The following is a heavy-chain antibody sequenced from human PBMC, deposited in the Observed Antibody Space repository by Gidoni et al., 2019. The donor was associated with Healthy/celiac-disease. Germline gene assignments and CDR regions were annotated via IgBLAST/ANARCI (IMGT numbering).Heavy chain of an antibody. CDR1: GFTFSSYD. Sequence: EVQLVESGGGLVQPGGSLRLSCAASGFTFSSYDMPWVRQATGKGLEWVSAIGTAGDTYYPGSVKGRFTISRENAKNSLYLQMNSLRAGDTAVYYCARAGRPMITFGGVTPYYFDYWGQGTLVTVSS. CDR2: IGTAGDT. V-gene: IGHV3-13*04. J-gene: IGHJ4*02. D-gene: IGHD3-16*01. CDR3: ARAGRPMITFGGVTPYYFDY.